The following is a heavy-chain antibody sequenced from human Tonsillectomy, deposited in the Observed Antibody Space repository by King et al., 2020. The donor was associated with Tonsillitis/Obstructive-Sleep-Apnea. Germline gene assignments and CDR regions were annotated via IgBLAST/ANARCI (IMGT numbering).Heavy chain of an antibody. CDR1: GITFSSYA. CDR2: ISGGGGST. D-gene: IGHD3-10*01. J-gene: IGHJ4*02. Sequence: VQLVESGGGLVQPGGSLRLSCAASGITFSSYAMSWVRQAPGKGLEWVSTISGGGGSTYYADSGKGRFTSSRDNSKNTLYLQMNSLRAEDTAVYYCAKAMVQGIIITIFDYWGQGTLVTVSS. V-gene: IGHV3-23*04. CDR3: AKAMVQGIIITIFDY.